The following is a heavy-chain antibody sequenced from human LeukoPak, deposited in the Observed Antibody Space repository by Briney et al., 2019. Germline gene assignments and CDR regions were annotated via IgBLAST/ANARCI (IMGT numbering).Heavy chain of an antibody. D-gene: IGHD2-15*01. CDR3: ARMEVVVAAYYFDC. CDR2: IYHSGST. J-gene: IGHJ4*02. V-gene: IGHV4-38-2*01. CDR1: GYSISSGYY. Sequence: SETLSLTCAVSGYSISSGYYWGWIRQPPGKGLEWIGSIYHSGSTYYNPSLKSRVTISVDTSKNQFSLKLSSVTAADTAVYYCARMEVVVAAYYFDCWGQGTLVTVSS.